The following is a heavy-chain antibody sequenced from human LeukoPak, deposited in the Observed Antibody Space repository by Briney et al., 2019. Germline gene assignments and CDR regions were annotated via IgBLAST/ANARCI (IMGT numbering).Heavy chain of an antibody. CDR2: IYDSGST. D-gene: IGHD3-22*01. V-gene: IGHV4-59*01. CDR1: GGPIKSYY. Sequence: SETLPLTCTVSGGPIKSYYWSWIRQPPGKGLEWIGYIYDSGSTNYNPFLKSRVTISLVAAKDQFSLRLSSVTAADTALYYCARVRWLNAYYHYYYMDVWGKGTTVTVSS. J-gene: IGHJ6*03. CDR3: ARVRWLNAYYHYYYMDV.